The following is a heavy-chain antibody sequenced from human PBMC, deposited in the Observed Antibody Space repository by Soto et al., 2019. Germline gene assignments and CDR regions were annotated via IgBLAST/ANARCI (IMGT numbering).Heavy chain of an antibody. Sequence: GGSLRLSCAASGFTFSSYAMSWVRQAPGKGLEWVSAISGSGGSTYYADSVKGRFTISRDNSKNTLYLQMNSLRAEDTAVYYCAKAQPGKTYYDIFWDYWGQGTLVTVSS. CDR3: AKAQPGKTYYDIFWDY. J-gene: IGHJ4*02. CDR1: GFTFSSYA. V-gene: IGHV3-23*01. CDR2: ISGSGGST. D-gene: IGHD3-9*01.